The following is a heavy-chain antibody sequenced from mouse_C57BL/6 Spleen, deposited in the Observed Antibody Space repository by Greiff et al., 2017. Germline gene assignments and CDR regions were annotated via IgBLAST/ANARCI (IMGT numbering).Heavy chain of an antibody. D-gene: IGHD2-2*01. CDR1: GYAFSSYW. CDR3: ARWGVTTKGVFDY. Sequence: VQLQQSGASVKISCKASGYAFSSYWMNWVKQRPGKGLEWIGQIYPGDGDTNYNGKFKSKATLTADKSSSTAYMQLSSLTSEDSAVYFCARWGVTTKGVFDYWGQGTTLTVSS. CDR2: IYPGDGDT. J-gene: IGHJ2*01. V-gene: IGHV1-80*01.